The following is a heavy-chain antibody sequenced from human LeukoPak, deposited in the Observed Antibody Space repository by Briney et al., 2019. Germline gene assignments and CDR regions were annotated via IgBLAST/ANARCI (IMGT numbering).Heavy chain of an antibody. J-gene: IGHJ6*02. D-gene: IGHD6-13*01. CDR3: AKGLIAAAGTDYYGMDV. Sequence: PGGSLRLSCAASGFTFSSYGTHWVRQAPGKGLEWVAVISYDGSNKYYADSVKGRFTISRDNSKNTLYLQMNSLRAEDTAVYYCAKGLIAAAGTDYYGMDVWGQGTTVTVSS. V-gene: IGHV3-30*18. CDR2: ISYDGSNK. CDR1: GFTFSSYG.